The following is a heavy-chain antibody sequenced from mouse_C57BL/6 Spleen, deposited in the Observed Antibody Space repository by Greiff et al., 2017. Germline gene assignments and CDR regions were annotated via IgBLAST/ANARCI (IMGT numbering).Heavy chain of an antibody. J-gene: IGHJ3*01. Sequence: VQLQQSGPELVKPGASVKISCKASGYSFTGYYMNWVKQSPEKSLEWIGEINPSTGGTTSNQKFKAKATLTVDKSSSTAYMQLKSLTSDDSAVYSCAKGGTWFAYWGQGTLVTVSA. V-gene: IGHV1-42*01. CDR2: INPSTGGT. CDR3: AKGGTWFAY. CDR1: GYSFTGYY.